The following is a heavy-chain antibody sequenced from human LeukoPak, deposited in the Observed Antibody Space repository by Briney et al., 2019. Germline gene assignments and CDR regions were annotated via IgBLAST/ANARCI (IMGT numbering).Heavy chain of an antibody. D-gene: IGHD2-2*01. CDR3: ARRGYCSSTSCYNGDY. CDR2: IYSGGST. Sequence: GALRLSCAASGFTGSSNYMSWVRQAPGKGLEWVSVIYSGGSTYYADSVKGRFTISRDNSKNTLYLQMNSLRAEGTAVYYCARRGYCSSTSCYNGDYWGQGTLVTVSS. V-gene: IGHV3-53*01. J-gene: IGHJ4*02. CDR1: GFTGSSNY.